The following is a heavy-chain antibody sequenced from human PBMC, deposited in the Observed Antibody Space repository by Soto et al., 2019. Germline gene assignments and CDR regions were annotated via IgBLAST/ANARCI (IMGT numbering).Heavy chain of an antibody. CDR3: ARDSTSPNCLTTSCPRGGWFDP. Sequence: GASVKVSCKTSGYTFTNYGISWVRQAPGQELEWMGWINPNNANTRYTEKLQGRVTMTTDTSTSTAYMELTSLSSDDTGVYYCARDSTSPNCLTTSCPRGGWFDPWGRGTLITVSS. J-gene: IGHJ5*02. CDR1: GYTFTNYG. CDR2: INPNNANT. D-gene: IGHD1-1*01. V-gene: IGHV1-18*04.